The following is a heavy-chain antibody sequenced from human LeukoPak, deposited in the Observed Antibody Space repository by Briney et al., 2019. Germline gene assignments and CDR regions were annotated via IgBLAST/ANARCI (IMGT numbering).Heavy chain of an antibody. V-gene: IGHV3-30*04. CDR2: ISYDGSNK. CDR1: GFTFSNYA. CDR3: ARDNVLSGYYDSSGSLGYFDY. D-gene: IGHD3-22*01. Sequence: GGSLRLSCAASGFTFSNYAMHWVRQAPGKGLGWVAVISYDGSNKYYADSVKGRFTISRDNSKNTLYLQMNSLRAEDTAVYYCARDNVLSGYYDSSGSLGYFDYWGQGTLVTVSS. J-gene: IGHJ4*02.